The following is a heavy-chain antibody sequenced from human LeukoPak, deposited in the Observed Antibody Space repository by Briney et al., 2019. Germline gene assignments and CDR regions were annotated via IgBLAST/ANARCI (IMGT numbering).Heavy chain of an antibody. J-gene: IGHJ4*02. CDR3: ARFDSSGWNPRRRGFDY. Sequence: EWXGEINHSGSTNYNPSLKSRVTISVDTSKNQFSLKLSSVTAADTAVYYCARFDSSGWNPRRRGFDYWGQGTLVTVSS. D-gene: IGHD6-19*01. CDR2: INHSGST. V-gene: IGHV4-34*01.